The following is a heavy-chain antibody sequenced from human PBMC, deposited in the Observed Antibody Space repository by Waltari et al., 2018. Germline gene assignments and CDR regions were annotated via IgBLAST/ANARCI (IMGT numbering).Heavy chain of an antibody. V-gene: IGHV4-59*01. CDR3: ARSGGWYRAQGVAGFDY. D-gene: IGHD6-19*01. J-gene: IGHJ4*02. Sequence: QVQLQESGPGLVKPSETLSLTCTVSGGSISSYYWSWIRQPPGKGLEWIGYIYYSGSTNYNPSLKSRVTISVDTSKNQFSLKLSSVTAADTAVYYCARSGGWYRAQGVAGFDYWGQGTLVTVSS. CDR1: GGSISSYY. CDR2: IYYSGST.